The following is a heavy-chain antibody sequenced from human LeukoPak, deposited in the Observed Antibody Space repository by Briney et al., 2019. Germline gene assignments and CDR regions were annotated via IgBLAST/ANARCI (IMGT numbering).Heavy chain of an antibody. V-gene: IGHV4-59*08. CDR3: ARVDYEVDY. Sequence: PSETLSLTCTVSGGSISSYYWSWIRQPPGKGLEWIGYIYYSGSTNYNPSLKSRVTISVDTSKNQFSLKLSSVTAADTAVYYCARVDYEVDYWGQGTLVTVSS. CDR1: GGSISSYY. CDR2: IYYSGST. D-gene: IGHD4-17*01. J-gene: IGHJ4*02.